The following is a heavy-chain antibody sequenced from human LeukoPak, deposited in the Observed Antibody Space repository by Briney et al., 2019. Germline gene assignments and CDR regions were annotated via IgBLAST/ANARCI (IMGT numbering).Heavy chain of an antibody. Sequence: GGSLRLSCAASGLTFNNYALTWIRQAQGKGLEWVSSVSGRGGNTYYADSVKGRFTISRDDSKNTLFLQMNSLRAEDTAVYYCATGYSDSLRSPLDSWGQGTLVTVSS. D-gene: IGHD3-22*01. CDR2: VSGRGGNT. CDR3: ATGYSDSLRSPLDS. CDR1: GLTFNNYA. J-gene: IGHJ5*01. V-gene: IGHV3-23*01.